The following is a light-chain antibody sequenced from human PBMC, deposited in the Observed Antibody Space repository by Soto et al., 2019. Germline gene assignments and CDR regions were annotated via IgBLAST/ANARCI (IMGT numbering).Light chain of an antibody. CDR2: AAS. J-gene: IGKJ2*01. Sequence: DIQMTQSPSSLSASVGDTVTITCRASQSISNFLNWYKQKPGKAPELLIYAASSLHSGVPSRFSGSGSGTNFTLTISSLQPEDFATYSCQQSYTTPYTFGQGTKLEIK. CDR3: QQSYTTPYT. CDR1: QSISNF. V-gene: IGKV1-39*01.